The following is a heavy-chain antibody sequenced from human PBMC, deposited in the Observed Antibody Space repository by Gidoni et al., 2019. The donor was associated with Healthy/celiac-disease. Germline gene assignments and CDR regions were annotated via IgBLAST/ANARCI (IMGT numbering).Heavy chain of an antibody. V-gene: IGHV3-23*01. CDR1: GFPFSSYA. D-gene: IGHD6-6*01. CDR3: AKEGSIAARRGIYGMDV. J-gene: IGHJ6*02. Sequence: EVQLLESGGGLVQPGGSLRLSCAASGFPFSSYAMSWVRQAPGKGLEWVSAISGSGGSTYYADSVKGRFTISRDNSKNTLYLQMNSLRAEDTAVYYCAKEGSIAARRGIYGMDVWGQGTTVTVSS. CDR2: ISGSGGST.